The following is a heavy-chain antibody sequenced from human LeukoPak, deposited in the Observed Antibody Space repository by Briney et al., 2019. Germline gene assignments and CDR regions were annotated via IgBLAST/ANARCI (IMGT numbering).Heavy chain of an antibody. Sequence: MTSETLSLTCTVSGASIRNYYWSWIRQTPKKGLERMGYIHATGGSNYYPSLKSRLTVSIDTSRNQLSLKLTSVTAADTAVYFCARLGSYQDFWGQGALVTVSS. CDR1: GASIRNYY. CDR2: IHATGGS. V-gene: IGHV4-4*09. J-gene: IGHJ4*02. CDR3: ARLGSYQDF. D-gene: IGHD1-26*01.